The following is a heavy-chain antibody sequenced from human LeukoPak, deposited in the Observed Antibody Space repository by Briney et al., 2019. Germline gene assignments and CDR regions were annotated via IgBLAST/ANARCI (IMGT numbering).Heavy chain of an antibody. CDR2: TYYTSKWYN. D-gene: IGHD2-8*01. CDR3: AREMSNVFGY. V-gene: IGHV6-1*01. J-gene: IGHJ4*02. CDR1: GDSVSNNNAA. Sequence: SQTHSLICAISGDSVSNNNAAWTWIRQSPSRGLHWLGMTYYTSKWYNGYAVSGKSRITINPDTSKNQFSLQLNSVTPEDTAVYYCAREMSNVFGYWGQGILVTVSS.